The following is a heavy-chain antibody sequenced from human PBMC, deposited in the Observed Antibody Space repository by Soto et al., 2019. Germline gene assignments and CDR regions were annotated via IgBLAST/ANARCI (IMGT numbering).Heavy chain of an antibody. CDR2: INKDGSGK. CDR3: GRDEVRNGVGV. V-gene: IGHV3-7*01. J-gene: IGHJ6*02. Sequence: VGSLRLSCVASGFTFTNYWMTWVRQAPGKGLEWVANINKDGSGKNYVDSVKGRFTISRDSAHNSVSLQMNSLRAEDTALYYCGRDEVRNGVGVWGQGTTVTSP. CDR1: GFTFTNYW.